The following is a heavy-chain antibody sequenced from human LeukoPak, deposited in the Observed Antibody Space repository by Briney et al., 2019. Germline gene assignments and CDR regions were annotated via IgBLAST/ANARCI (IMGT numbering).Heavy chain of an antibody. J-gene: IGHJ5*02. CDR1: GGTFSSYA. Sequence: ASVKVSCKASGGTFSSYAISWVRQAPGQGLEWLGGIIPIFVTADSAQTFQARVTFTADESTSTAYMELSSLRSEDTAVYYCARDLWGLAARPSLGSDPWGQGTLVTVSS. V-gene: IGHV1-69*13. CDR2: IIPIFVTA. D-gene: IGHD6-6*01. CDR3: ARDLWGLAARPSLGSDP.